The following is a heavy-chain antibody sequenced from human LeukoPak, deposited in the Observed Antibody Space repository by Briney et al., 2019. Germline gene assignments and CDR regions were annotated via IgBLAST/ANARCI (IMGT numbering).Heavy chain of an antibody. CDR1: GYSFTGHY. CDR3: AKDPGFDSSGYQYYFDY. CDR2: INPKSGGT. D-gene: IGHD3-22*01. Sequence: ASVKVSCKASGYSFTGHYMHWVRQAPGQGLEWMGWINPKSGGTNYAQKFQGRVTMTRDTSISTAYMDMSSLRSDDTAVYYCAKDPGFDSSGYQYYFDYWGQGTLVTVSS. V-gene: IGHV1-2*02. J-gene: IGHJ4*02.